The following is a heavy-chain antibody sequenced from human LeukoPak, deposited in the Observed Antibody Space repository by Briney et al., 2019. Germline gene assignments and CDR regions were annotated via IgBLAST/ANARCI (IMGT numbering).Heavy chain of an antibody. CDR1: GFTFSDYY. D-gene: IGHD3-16*01. V-gene: IGHV3-11*06. CDR3: ARDLGPGVTTQSIGY. CDR2: ISSSSSYI. J-gene: IGHJ4*02. Sequence: GGSLRLSCAASGFTFSDYYMSWIRQAPGKGLEWVSSISSSSSYIYYADSVKGRFTISRDNAKNSLYLQMNSLRAEDTAVYYCARDLGPGVTTQSIGYWGQGTLVTVSS.